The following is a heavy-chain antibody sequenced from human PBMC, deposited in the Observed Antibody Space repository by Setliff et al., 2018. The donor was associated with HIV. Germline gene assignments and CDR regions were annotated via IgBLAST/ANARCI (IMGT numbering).Heavy chain of an antibody. D-gene: IGHD3-10*01. J-gene: IGHJ5*02. Sequence: SETLSLTCTVSGGTISSYCWNWIRQPLGGGLEWIGFIFTSGSTKYNPSLQSRVTMSIDTSKNQFSLKLTSVTAADTAVYYCARRIDNSGSFPDKNWFDTWGRGSLVTVSS. CDR3: ARRIDNSGSFPDKNWFDT. V-gene: IGHV4-4*09. CDR1: GGTISSYC. CDR2: IFTSGST.